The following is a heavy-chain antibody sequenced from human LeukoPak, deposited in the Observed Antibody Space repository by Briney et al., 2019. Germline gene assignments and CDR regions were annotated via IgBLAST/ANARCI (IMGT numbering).Heavy chain of an antibody. Sequence: GGSLRLSCAASGFTFSSYAMSWVRQAPGKGLEWVSAISGSGGSTYYADSVKGRFTISRDNSKNTLYLQMNSLRAEDTAVYYCAKDCDRYSYGTGYYFDYWGQGTLVTLSS. CDR3: AKDCDRYSYGTGYYFDY. D-gene: IGHD5-18*01. CDR1: GFTFSSYA. CDR2: ISGSGGST. J-gene: IGHJ4*02. V-gene: IGHV3-23*01.